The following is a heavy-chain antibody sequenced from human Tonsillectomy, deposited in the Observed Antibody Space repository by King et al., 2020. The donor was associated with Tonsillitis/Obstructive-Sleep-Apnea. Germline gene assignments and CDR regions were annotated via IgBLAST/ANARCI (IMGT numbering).Heavy chain of an antibody. D-gene: IGHD3-16*01. Sequence: VQLVESGGGLVQSGGSLRLSCAASGFTISSYWMSWVRQAPGKGLEWVANIKQDGGEKHYVDSVKGRFTISRDNAKNSLYLQLNSLRAEDTAVYYCAREGGHGMGFDYWGQGTLVTDSS. CDR3: AREGGHGMGFDY. CDR2: IKQDGGEK. J-gene: IGHJ4*02. CDR1: GFTISSYW. V-gene: IGHV3-7*01.